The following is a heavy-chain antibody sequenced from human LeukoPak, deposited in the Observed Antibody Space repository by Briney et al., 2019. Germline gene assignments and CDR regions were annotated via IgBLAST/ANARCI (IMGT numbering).Heavy chain of an antibody. V-gene: IGHV3-23*01. D-gene: IGHD4-23*01. Sequence: GGSLRLSCAVSGITFNSYAMSWVRQAPGKGLEWVSAISGSGDSTYYADSVKGRFTISRDNAKNSLYLQMNSLRAEDTAVYYCARVLVGKKINFDYWGQGTLVTVSS. CDR1: GITFNSYA. CDR2: ISGSGDST. CDR3: ARVLVGKKINFDY. J-gene: IGHJ4*02.